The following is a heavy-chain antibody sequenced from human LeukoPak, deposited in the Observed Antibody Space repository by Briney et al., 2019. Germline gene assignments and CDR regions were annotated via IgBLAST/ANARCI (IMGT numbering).Heavy chain of an antibody. D-gene: IGHD2-2*02. CDR1: GFTFSSYS. V-gene: IGHV3-21*01. CDR2: ISSSSSYI. CDR3: ARGVVPSAINWFDP. Sequence: GGSLRLSCAASGFTFSSYSTNWVRQPPGKGLEWVSSISSSSSYIYYADSVKGRFTISRDNAKNSLYLQMNSLRAEDTAVYYCARGVVPSAINWFDPWGQGTLVTVSS. J-gene: IGHJ5*02.